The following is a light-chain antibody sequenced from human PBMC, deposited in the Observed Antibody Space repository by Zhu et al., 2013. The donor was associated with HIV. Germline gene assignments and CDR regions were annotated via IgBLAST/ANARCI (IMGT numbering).Light chain of an antibody. Sequence: DIQLTQSPSFLSASVGDRVIIACRASQDIGRYLAWYQQKSGKAPKLLIFAASTVQSGVPSRFSGSGSGTEFTLTISSLQPDDFAAYYCQQYNSYTFGQGTKLEIK. V-gene: IGKV1-9*01. J-gene: IGKJ2*01. CDR1: QDIGRY. CDR2: AAS. CDR3: QQYNSYT.